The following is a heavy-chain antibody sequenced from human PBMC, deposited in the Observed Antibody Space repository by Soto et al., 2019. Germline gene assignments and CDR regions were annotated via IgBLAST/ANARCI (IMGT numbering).Heavy chain of an antibody. CDR2: IIHSGST. V-gene: IGHV4-34*12. CDR1: GGSFSGYY. Sequence: SETLSLTCAVYGGSFSGYYWRWIRQPPGKGLEWIGEIIHSGSTNYNPSLKSRVTISVDTSKNQFSLKLSSVTAADTAVYYCARVGAGGSSSTHHDYWGPGALVTVSS. J-gene: IGHJ4*02. CDR3: ARVGAGGSSSTHHDY. D-gene: IGHD6-6*01.